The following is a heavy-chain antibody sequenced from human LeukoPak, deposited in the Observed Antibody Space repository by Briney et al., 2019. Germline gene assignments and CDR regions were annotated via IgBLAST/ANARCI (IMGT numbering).Heavy chain of an antibody. J-gene: IGHJ4*02. V-gene: IGHV3-74*01. CDR1: GFIFTDYW. Sequence: GGSLRLSCAASGFIFTDYWMHWVRQGPGKELVWVARISGDGRGTTYADSVKGRFTISRDNSKNTVYLQMNGLRAEDTAVYYCARGRPGYYFDYWGQGSLVTVSS. CDR2: ISGDGRGT. CDR3: ARGRPGYYFDY.